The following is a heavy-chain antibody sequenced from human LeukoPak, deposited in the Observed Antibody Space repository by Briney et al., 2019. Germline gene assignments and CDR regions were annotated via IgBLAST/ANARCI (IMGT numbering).Heavy chain of an antibody. J-gene: IGHJ2*01. CDR3: ASVTATTYWYFDL. V-gene: IGHV1-69*05. Sequence: SVTVSCKASGGTFSSYAISWVRQAPGQGLEGMGGIIPIFGTANYAQKFQGRVTITTDESTSTAYMELSSLRSEDTAVYYCASVTATTYWYFDLWGRGTLVTVSS. D-gene: IGHD2-21*02. CDR1: GGTFSSYA. CDR2: IIPIFGTA.